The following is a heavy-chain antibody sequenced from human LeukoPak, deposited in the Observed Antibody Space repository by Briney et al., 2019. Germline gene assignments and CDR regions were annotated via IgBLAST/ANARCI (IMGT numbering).Heavy chain of an antibody. CDR3: TREQDREAAATIVGDY. CDR1: GFTFSSYV. D-gene: IGHD3-22*01. J-gene: IGHJ4*02. Sequence: GGSLRLSCAASGFTFSSYVMHWVRQAPGKGLEWVAFIRYDGSNKYYSDSVKGRFTISRDNSKNTLYLQMNSLRPEDTAVYYCTREQDREAAATIVGDYWGQGTLVTVSS. V-gene: IGHV3-30*02. CDR2: IRYDGSNK.